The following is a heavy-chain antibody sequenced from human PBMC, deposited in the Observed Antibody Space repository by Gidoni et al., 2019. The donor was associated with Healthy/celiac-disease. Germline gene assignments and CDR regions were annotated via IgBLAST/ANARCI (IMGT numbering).Heavy chain of an antibody. Sequence: QVQLVESGGGVVQPGMSLRLSCAASGFTFSSYAMDWVRQGPGKGLEWVAVISYDGSNKYSADSVKGRFTISRDNYKNTLYLQMNSLRAEDTAVYYCARGRTTVTGGIYWGQGTLVTVSS. CDR3: ARGRTTVTGGIY. V-gene: IGHV3-30-3*01. J-gene: IGHJ4*02. D-gene: IGHD4-17*01. CDR1: GFTFSSYA. CDR2: ISYDGSNK.